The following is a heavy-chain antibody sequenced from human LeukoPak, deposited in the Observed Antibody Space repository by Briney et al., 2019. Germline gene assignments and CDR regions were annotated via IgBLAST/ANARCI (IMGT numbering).Heavy chain of an antibody. D-gene: IGHD1-26*01. CDR3: ARDLTGTYVYDY. V-gene: IGHV3-21*01. J-gene: IGHJ4*02. CDR2: ISSSSSYI. Sequence: GGSLRLSCAASGFTFSSYEMNWVRQTPGKGLEWVSSISSSSSYIYYADSVKGRFTISRDNAKNSLYLQMNSLRAEDTAVYYCARDLTGTYVYDYWGQGTLVTVSS. CDR1: GFTFSSYE.